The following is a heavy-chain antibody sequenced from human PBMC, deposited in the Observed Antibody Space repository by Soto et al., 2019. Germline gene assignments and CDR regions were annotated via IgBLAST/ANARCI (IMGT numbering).Heavy chain of an antibody. V-gene: IGHV1-8*01. Sequence: QVQLVQSGAEVKKPGASVKVSCKASGYTFTNYHIHWVRQATGQGLEWMGWMNPNSGDTGYAQKFQGRVTMTRDTSINAAYMGVGGLRSEETAGYYCARGGGGRWYSGDYWGQGTLVTVSS. J-gene: IGHJ4*02. CDR1: GYTFTNYH. D-gene: IGHD6-13*01. CDR2: MNPNSGDT. CDR3: ARGGGGRWYSGDY.